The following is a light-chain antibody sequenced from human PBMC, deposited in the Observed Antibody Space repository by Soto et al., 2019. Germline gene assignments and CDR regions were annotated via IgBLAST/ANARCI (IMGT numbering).Light chain of an antibody. CDR3: QHYNSYSEA. Sequence: DFQMTQSPSTLPASVGDRVTITCRASQTISSWLAWYQQKPGKAPKLLIYKASTLKSGVPSRFSGSGSGTEFTLTISSLQPDDFATYYCQHYNSYSEAFGQGTKVDI. CDR2: KAS. V-gene: IGKV1-5*03. J-gene: IGKJ1*01. CDR1: QTISSW.